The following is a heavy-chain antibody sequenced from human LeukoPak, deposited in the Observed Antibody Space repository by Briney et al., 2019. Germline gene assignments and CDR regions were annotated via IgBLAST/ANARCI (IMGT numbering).Heavy chain of an antibody. D-gene: IGHD3-22*01. CDR3: ARLSNYYDSSGYSSFDY. V-gene: IGHV1-69*13. J-gene: IGHJ4*02. CDR2: IIPIFGTA. CDR1: GGTFSSYA. Sequence: ASVKVSCKASGGTFSSYAISWVRQAPGQGLEWMGGIIPIFGTANYAQKFQGRVTITADESTSTAYMELSSLRSEDTAVYYCARLSNYYDSSGYSSFDYWGQGTLVTVSS.